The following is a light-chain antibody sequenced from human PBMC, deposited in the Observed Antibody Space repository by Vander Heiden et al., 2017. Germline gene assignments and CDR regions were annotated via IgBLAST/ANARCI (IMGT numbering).Light chain of an antibody. CDR3: VLYMNSGIV. CDR2: NTN. J-gene: IGLJ2*01. Sequence: QPVVTKESSLSVSPGGTVTLTCGLSSGSVSTSSYPSWYQQTPGQAPRTLVYNTNTRSSGVPDRFSGSILGNKAALTITGSQADDESEYYGVLYMNSGIVFGGGTKLTVL. CDR1: SGSVSTSSY. V-gene: IGLV8-61*01.